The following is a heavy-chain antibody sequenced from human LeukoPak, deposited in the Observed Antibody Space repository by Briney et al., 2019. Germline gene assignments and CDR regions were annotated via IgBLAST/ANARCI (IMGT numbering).Heavy chain of an antibody. CDR3: AKAYSDYGDYGVVRD. Sequence: PGGSLRLSCAASGFTFSSYGMHWVRQAPGKGLEWVSGISWNSGSIGYADSVKGRFTISRDNAKNSLYLQMNSLRAEDTALYYCAKAYSDYGDYGVVRDWGQGTLVTVSS. CDR1: GFTFSSYG. J-gene: IGHJ4*02. CDR2: ISWNSGSI. V-gene: IGHV3-9*01. D-gene: IGHD4-17*01.